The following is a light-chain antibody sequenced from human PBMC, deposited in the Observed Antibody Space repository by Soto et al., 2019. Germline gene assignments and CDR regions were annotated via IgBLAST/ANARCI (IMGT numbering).Light chain of an antibody. CDR1: SSNIGAGYD. CDR3: QSYDSSLSAL. J-gene: IGLJ3*02. Sequence: QSVLTQPPSVSGAPGQRVTIYCTGSSSNIGAGYDVHWYQQLPGTAPKLLIYGNSNRPSGVPDRFSGSKSGTSASLAITGLQAEDEADYYCQSYDSSLSALFGVGTKLTVL. V-gene: IGLV1-40*01. CDR2: GNS.